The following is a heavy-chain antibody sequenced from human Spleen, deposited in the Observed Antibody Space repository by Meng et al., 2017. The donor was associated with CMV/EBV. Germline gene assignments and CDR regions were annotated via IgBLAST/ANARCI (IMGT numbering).Heavy chain of an antibody. D-gene: IGHD6-19*01. CDR2: IGANGDNT. J-gene: IGHJ4*02. Sequence: GGSLRLSCAASGFTFSQYGMSWVRQAPGKGLEWVSKIGANGDNTYYAESVRGRFTISRDNAKNSLYLQMNSLRAEDTAVYYCARDRKYSSGCLDYWGQGTLVTVSS. CDR1: GFTFSQYG. V-gene: IGHV3-23*01. CDR3: ARDRKYSSGCLDY.